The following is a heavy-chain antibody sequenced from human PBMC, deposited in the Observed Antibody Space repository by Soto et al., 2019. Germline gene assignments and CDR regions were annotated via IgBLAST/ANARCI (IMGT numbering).Heavy chain of an antibody. J-gene: IGHJ4*01. V-gene: IGHV4-4*02. CDR1: GGSISSSNW. Sequence: SETLSLTCAVSGGSISSSNWWSWVRQPPGKGLEWIGEIYHSGSTNYNPSLKSRVTISVDKSKNQFSLKLSSVTAADTAVYYCARGESSGYLIFDYWGHGTLVTVYS. CDR2: IYHSGST. D-gene: IGHD3-22*01. CDR3: ARGESSGYLIFDY.